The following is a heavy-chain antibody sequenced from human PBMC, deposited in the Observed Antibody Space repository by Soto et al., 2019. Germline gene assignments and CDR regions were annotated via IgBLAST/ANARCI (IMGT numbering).Heavy chain of an antibody. D-gene: IGHD4-4*01. Sequence: PGGSLRLSCAASGFTFSSYGMHWVRQAPGKGLEWVAVIWYDGSNKYYADSVKGRFTISRDNSKNTLYLQMNSLRAEDTAVYYCAGNHRSYYYLDVWRKGTTVTVSS. V-gene: IGHV3-33*01. CDR1: GFTFSSYG. CDR2: IWYDGSNK. CDR3: AGNHRSYYYLDV. J-gene: IGHJ6*03.